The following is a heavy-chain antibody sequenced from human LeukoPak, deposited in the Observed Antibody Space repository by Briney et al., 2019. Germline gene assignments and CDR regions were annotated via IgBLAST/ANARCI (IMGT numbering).Heavy chain of an antibody. CDR2: ISRSSSDT. Sequence: KPGRSLRLSCAASGFTFSDYYMSWIRQAPGKGLEWVSYISRSSSDTNYADSVKGRFTISRDNAKNSLYLQTNSPRAEDTAVYYCASGGPVTTYDFDYWGQGTLVTVSS. J-gene: IGHJ4*02. CDR1: GFTFSDYY. V-gene: IGHV3-11*03. CDR3: ASGGPVTTYDFDY. D-gene: IGHD4-17*01.